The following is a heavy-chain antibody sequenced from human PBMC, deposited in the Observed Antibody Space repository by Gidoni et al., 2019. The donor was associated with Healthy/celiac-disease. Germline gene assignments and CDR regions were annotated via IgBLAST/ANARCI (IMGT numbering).Heavy chain of an antibody. CDR3: TRVGSGWANYYYYGMDV. J-gene: IGHJ6*02. CDR1: GFTFSGSA. V-gene: IGHV3-73*02. Sequence: EVQLVESGGGLVQPGGYLKLSCAASGFTFSGSAMPWVRQASGNGLELVGRIRSKANSYATAYAASVKGRFTISRDDSKNTAYLQMNSLKTEDTAVYYCTRVGSGWANYYYYGMDVWGQGTTVTVSS. D-gene: IGHD6-19*01. CDR2: IRSKANSYAT.